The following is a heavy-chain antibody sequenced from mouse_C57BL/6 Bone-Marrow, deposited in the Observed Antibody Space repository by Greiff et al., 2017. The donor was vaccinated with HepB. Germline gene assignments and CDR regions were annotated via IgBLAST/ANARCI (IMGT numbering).Heavy chain of an antibody. Sequence: QVQLQQSGAELVRPGASVTLSCKASGYTFTDYEMHWVKQTPVHGLEWIGAIDPETGGTAYNQKFKGKAILTADKSSSTAYMELRSLTSEDSAVYYCTREKWLLHYYAMDYWGQGTSVTVSS. V-gene: IGHV1-15*01. CDR2: IDPETGGT. D-gene: IGHD2-3*01. CDR3: TREKWLLHYYAMDY. J-gene: IGHJ4*01. CDR1: GYTFTDYE.